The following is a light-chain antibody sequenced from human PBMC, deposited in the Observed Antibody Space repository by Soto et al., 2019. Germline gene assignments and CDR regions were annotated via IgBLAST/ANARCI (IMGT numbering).Light chain of an antibody. CDR3: QQRSNGPLT. Sequence: EIVLTQSPATLSLSPGERATLSCRASQSVSSYFAWYQQKPGQAPRLLIYDASNRATGIPARFSGSGSGTAFILTITSLEPEDFAVYYCQQRSNGPLTFGKGTKVDIK. CDR1: QSVSSY. J-gene: IGKJ1*01. V-gene: IGKV3-11*01. CDR2: DAS.